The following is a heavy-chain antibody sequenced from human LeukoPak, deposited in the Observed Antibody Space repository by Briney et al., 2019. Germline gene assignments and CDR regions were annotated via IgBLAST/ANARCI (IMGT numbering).Heavy chain of an antibody. CDR3: AKDLFYYSYGYRSGIGY. D-gene: IGHD5-18*01. V-gene: IGHV3-33*06. CDR1: GFTFSSYG. Sequence: GRSLRLSCAASGFTFSSYGMHWVRQAPGKGLEWVAVIWYDGSNKYYADSVKGRFTISRDNSKNTLYLQMNSLRAEDTAVYYCAKDLFYYSYGYRSGIGYWGQGTLVTVSS. CDR2: IWYDGSNK. J-gene: IGHJ4*02.